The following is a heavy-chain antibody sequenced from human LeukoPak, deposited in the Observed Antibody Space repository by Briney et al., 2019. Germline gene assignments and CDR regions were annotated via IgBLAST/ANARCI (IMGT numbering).Heavy chain of an antibody. Sequence: PGGSLRLSCAASGLTLSAYRMHWVRQAPGKGLEWVSHIETDGTSTRYADSVKGRFTTSRDSAKNTLYLQMNSLRAEDTAVYYCARDGGGLPYWGQGTLVTVSS. CDR1: GLTLSAYR. CDR3: ARDGGGLPY. J-gene: IGHJ4*02. V-gene: IGHV3-74*01. CDR2: IETDGTST. D-gene: IGHD3-16*01.